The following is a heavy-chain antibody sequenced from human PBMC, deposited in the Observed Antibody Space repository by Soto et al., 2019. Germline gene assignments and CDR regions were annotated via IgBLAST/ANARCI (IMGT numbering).Heavy chain of an antibody. CDR1: GFTFNNFA. CDR3: ARGQGGFCTSVSCYFVY. Sequence: EVQLLESGGGWAQPGGTLRLSCAASGFTFNNFAMTWVRQVPGKGLEWVSGISGRGGSTYYADSVKGRFTISRDNSKRVTYLEMNSLGVEDTAVYYCARGQGGFCTSVSCYFVYWGQGTQVTVTS. D-gene: IGHD2-15*01. V-gene: IGHV3-23*01. CDR2: ISGRGGST. J-gene: IGHJ4*02.